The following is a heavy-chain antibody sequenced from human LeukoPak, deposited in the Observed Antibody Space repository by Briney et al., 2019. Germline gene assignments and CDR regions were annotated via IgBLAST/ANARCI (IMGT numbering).Heavy chain of an antibody. CDR1: GFTFDDYA. V-gene: IGHV3-9*01. CDR2: ITWNSGSI. D-gene: IGHD5-24*01. CDR3: AKRDSLLDAFDI. Sequence: GGSLRLSCAASGFTFDDYAMHWVRQAPGKGLEWVSRITWNSGSIGYADSVKGRFTISRDNAKNSLYLQMNSLRAEDTALYYCAKRDSLLDAFDIWGQGTTVTVSS. J-gene: IGHJ3*02.